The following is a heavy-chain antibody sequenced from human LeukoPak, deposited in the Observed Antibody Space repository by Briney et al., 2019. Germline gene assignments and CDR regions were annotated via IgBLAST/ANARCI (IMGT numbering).Heavy chain of an antibody. J-gene: IGHJ4*02. CDR2: ISGRDDTTYYTDSPEGST. CDR3: AKCMSATGVCLNFDS. Sequence: PGGSLRLSCEASGFTFPNYAMSWVRQAPGKGLQWVSGISGRDDTTYYTDSPEGSTYYTNSAEGRLTISRDNSKNTVYLQIDSLGVEDTAVYYCAKCMSATGVCLNFDSWGQGILVTVSS. D-gene: IGHD2-21*02. CDR1: GFTFPNYA. V-gene: IGHV3-23*01.